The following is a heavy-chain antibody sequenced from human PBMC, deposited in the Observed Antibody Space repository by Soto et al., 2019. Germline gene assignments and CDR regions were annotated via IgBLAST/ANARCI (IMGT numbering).Heavy chain of an antibody. CDR3: ASRDPGTSVDY. J-gene: IGHJ4*02. V-gene: IGHV4-4*02. D-gene: IGHD1-7*01. CDR1: GGSFTSNNW. CDR2: IYRTGST. Sequence: PSETLSLTCAVSGGSFTSNNWWTWVRQPPGQGLEWIGEIYRTGSTNYNPSPKSRVTISLDKSENQFSLKVTSLTAADTAVYYCASRDPGTSVDYWGQVTLVTVSS.